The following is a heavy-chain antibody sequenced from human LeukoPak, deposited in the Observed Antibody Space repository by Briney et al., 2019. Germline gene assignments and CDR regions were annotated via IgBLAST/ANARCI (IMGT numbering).Heavy chain of an antibody. CDR3: ARLTYDILTGWVWFDP. CDR1: GGSISSSSYY. Sequence: SETLSLTCTVSGGSISSSSYYWGWIRQPPGKGLEWIGSIYYSGYTYYNPSLESRVTISVDTSKNHFSLKLSSVTPEDTAVYYCARLTYDILTGWVWFDPWGQGTLVTVSS. CDR2: IYYSGYT. J-gene: IGHJ5*02. V-gene: IGHV4-39*02. D-gene: IGHD3-9*01.